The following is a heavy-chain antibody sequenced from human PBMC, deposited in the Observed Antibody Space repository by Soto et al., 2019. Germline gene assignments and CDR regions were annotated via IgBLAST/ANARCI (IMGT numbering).Heavy chain of an antibody. J-gene: IGHJ3*01. Sequence: GESLKISCNGSGYSFTIYWIGLVLQMPGKGLEWMGIIYPGDSDTNYSPPFEGHVTISVDRSISTAYLQWNSLQASDTAIYYCARPASGGSRDAFDVWGQGTTVTVSS. D-gene: IGHD2-15*01. V-gene: IGHV5-51*01. CDR1: GYSFTIYW. CDR3: ARPASGGSRDAFDV. CDR2: IYPGDSDT.